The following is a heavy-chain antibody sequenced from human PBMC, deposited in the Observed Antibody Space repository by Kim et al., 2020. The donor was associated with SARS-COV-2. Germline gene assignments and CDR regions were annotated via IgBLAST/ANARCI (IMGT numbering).Heavy chain of an antibody. CDR1: GGSISSSSYY. J-gene: IGHJ6*02. CDR3: ARLAVAGTAYYYYYGMDV. D-gene: IGHD6-19*01. Sequence: SETLSLTCTVSGGSISSSSYYWGWIRQPPGKGLEWIGSIYYSGSTYYNPSLKSRVTISVDTSKNQFSLKLSSVTAADTAVYYCARLAVAGTAYYYYYGMDVWGQGTTVTVSS. V-gene: IGHV4-39*01. CDR2: IYYSGST.